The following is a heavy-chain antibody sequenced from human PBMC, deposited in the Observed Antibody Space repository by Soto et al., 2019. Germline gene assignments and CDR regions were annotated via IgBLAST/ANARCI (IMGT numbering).Heavy chain of an antibody. D-gene: IGHD3-10*01. CDR3: ARLLATHITMVRERDFDI. CDR2: IYTSGST. V-gene: IGHV4-4*07. J-gene: IGHJ3*02. CDR1: VGSISSYY. Sequence: SETLSLTCTVSVGSISSYYWSWIRQPGGKGLEWIGRIYTSGSTNYNPSLKSRVTMSVDTSKNQFSLKLSSVTAADTAVYYCARLLATHITMVRERDFDIWGRGTMVT.